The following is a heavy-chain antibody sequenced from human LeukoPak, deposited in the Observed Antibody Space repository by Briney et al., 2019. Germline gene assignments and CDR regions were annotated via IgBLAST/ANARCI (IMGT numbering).Heavy chain of an antibody. V-gene: IGHV4-34*01. CDR1: VGSLTGYY. Sequence: PETLSLTPALYVGSLTGYYWSCIRHRPRKGLERIGEIYHSGSTNYNPSLKSRVTISVDTSKNQFSLKLSSVTAADTAVYYCARGRGDYVLNYYYYYMDVWGKGTTVTVSS. D-gene: IGHD4-17*01. CDR2: IYHSGST. CDR3: ARGRGDYVLNYYYYYMDV. J-gene: IGHJ6*03.